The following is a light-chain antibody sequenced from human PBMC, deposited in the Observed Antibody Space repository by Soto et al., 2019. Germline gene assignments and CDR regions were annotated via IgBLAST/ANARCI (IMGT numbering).Light chain of an antibody. CDR1: QSLAYIDGNTY. V-gene: IGKV2-30*01. J-gene: IGKJ2*01. CDR3: MQGTHSPPYT. Sequence: EVVMTQSPLSLPVTLGQPASISCRSSQSLAYIDGNTYLSWFHQRPGQSPRRLIYKVSNRESEVPDRFSGSGSGTDCTLNISRVEAEDVGVYYCMQGTHSPPYTFGQGTKLEIK. CDR2: KVS.